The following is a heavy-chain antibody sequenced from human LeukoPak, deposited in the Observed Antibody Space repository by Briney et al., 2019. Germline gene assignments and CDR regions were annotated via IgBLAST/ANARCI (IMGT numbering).Heavy chain of an antibody. V-gene: IGHV3-48*04. J-gene: IGHJ3*02. Sequence: GGSLRLSCAASGFMFSSYGMNWVRQAPGKGLEWVSYISSSSSTKYYADSVKGRFTISRDNAKNTLYLQMNSLRAEDTAVYYCARDPSDYDFWSGYYKDDAFDIWGQGTMVTVSS. CDR1: GFMFSSYG. CDR3: ARDPSDYDFWSGYYKDDAFDI. CDR2: ISSSSSTK. D-gene: IGHD3-3*01.